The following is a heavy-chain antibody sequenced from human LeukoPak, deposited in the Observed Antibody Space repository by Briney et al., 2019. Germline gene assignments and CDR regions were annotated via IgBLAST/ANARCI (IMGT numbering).Heavy chain of an antibody. CDR3: AKDMDYYDSGGDKGSNAFDI. J-gene: IGHJ3*02. CDR1: GFTFEAYT. D-gene: IGHD3-22*01. V-gene: IGHV3-43*01. CDR2: ISWDGGST. Sequence: PGGSLRLSCAASGFTFEAYTMHWGRQAPGKGLEWVSLISWDGGSTYYLDSVKGRFTISRDNSKHSLYLQMNSLRTEDTALYYCAKDMDYYDSGGDKGSNAFDIWGQGTLVTVSS.